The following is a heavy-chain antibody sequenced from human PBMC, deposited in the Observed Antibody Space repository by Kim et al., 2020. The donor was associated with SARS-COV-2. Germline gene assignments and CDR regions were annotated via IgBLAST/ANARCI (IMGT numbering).Heavy chain of an antibody. CDR1: GFTVSSNY. V-gene: IGHV3-66*01. J-gene: IGHJ6*03. CDR2: IYSGGST. CDR3: ARAGSSSPGRYYYYYMDV. D-gene: IGHD6-13*01. Sequence: GGSLRLSCAASGFTVSSNYMSWVRQAPGKGLEWVSVIYSGGSTYYADSVKGRFTIARDNSKNTLYLQMNSLRAEDTAVYYCARAGSSSPGRYYYYYMDVWGKGTTVTVSS.